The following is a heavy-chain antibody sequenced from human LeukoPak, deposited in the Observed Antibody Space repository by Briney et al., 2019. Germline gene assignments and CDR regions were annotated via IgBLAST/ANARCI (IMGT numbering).Heavy chain of an antibody. V-gene: IGHV4-39*07. Sequence: SETLSLTCTVSGGSISSSSYYWGWIRQPPGKGLEWIGSIYYSGSTNYNPSLKSRVTISVDTSKNQFSLKLSSVTAADTAVYYCARHHSGRYYFDYWGQGTLVTVSS. CDR1: GGSISSSSYY. J-gene: IGHJ4*02. CDR3: ARHHSGRYYFDY. D-gene: IGHD1-26*01. CDR2: IYYSGST.